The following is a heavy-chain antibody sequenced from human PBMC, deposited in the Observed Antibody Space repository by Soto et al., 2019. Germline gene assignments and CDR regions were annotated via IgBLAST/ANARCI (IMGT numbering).Heavy chain of an antibody. CDR1: GYTFTTYW. V-gene: IGHV5-51*01. CDR2: IYPGDSDT. Sequence: PGESLKISCKGSGYTFTTYWIGWVRQMPGKGLEWMGLIYPGDSDTRYSPSFQGQVTISADKSIDTAYLHWSGLKASDTAMYYCVRYGNYVDYWGQGTLVTVSS. CDR3: VRYGNYVDY. J-gene: IGHJ4*02. D-gene: IGHD4-17*01.